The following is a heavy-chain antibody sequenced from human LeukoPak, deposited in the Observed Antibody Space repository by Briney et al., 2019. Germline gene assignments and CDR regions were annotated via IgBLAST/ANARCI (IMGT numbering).Heavy chain of an antibody. CDR1: RGSVTSYH. J-gene: IGHJ5*02. D-gene: IGHD6-19*01. V-gene: IGHV4-4*09. CDR2: IYSNGGT. Sequence: SETLSLTCTVSRGSVTSYHWIWIRQPPGKGLEWIGHIYSNGGTNYGPSLRSRVTLSVHTSKNELSLQLRSLTAADTAVYHCAKQVAGSDAWFDPWGQGTLVTVSS. CDR3: AKQVAGSDAWFDP.